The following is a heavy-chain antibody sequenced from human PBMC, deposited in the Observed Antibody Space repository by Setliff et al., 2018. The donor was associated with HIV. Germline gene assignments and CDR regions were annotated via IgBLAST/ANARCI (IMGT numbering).Heavy chain of an antibody. CDR2: VYHTGST. Sequence: PSGTLFLTCGVSGYSMSSGYYWGWIRQPPGKGLEWIGNVYHTGSTYYNPSLKSRVTISVDTSKNQFSLKLSSVIAADTAVYYCARHAAGPDGPFDYWGQGTLVTVSS. J-gene: IGHJ4*02. D-gene: IGHD2-2*01. V-gene: IGHV4-38-2*01. CDR1: GYSMSSGYY. CDR3: ARHAAGPDGPFDY.